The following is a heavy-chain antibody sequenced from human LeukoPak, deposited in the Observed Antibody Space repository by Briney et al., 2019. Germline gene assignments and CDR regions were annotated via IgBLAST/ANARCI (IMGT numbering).Heavy chain of an antibody. D-gene: IGHD3-10*01. CDR1: GFTVSSNY. J-gene: IGHJ3*02. V-gene: IGHV3-53*01. Sequence: PGGSLRLSCAASGFTVSSNYMSWVRQAPGKGLEWVSVIYSSGNTFYADSVKGRFTISRDNSKNTLYLQMNSLRVEDTAVYFCARTITMARVDIWGQGTMVTVSS. CDR2: IYSSGNT. CDR3: ARTITMARVDI.